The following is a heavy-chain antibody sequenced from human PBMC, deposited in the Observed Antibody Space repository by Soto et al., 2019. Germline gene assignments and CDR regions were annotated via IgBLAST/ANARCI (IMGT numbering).Heavy chain of an antibody. CDR1: GFTFKRYA. V-gene: IGHV3-23*01. J-gene: IGHJ4*02. CDR2: ISGSGDTT. CDR3: AIFPIYDYGYDDDY. Sequence: GSLRLSGAASGFTFKRYAMSWVRQAPGKGLDWVSTISGSGDTTYYKGSVKGRFTISRDNSKNTLYLQMNGLRAEDTAVYFCAIFPIYDYGYDDDYWGQGALVTVSS. D-gene: IGHD4-17*01.